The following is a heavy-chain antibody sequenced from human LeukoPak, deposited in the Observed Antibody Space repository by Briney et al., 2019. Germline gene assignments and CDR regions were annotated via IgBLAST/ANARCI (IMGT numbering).Heavy chain of an antibody. CDR2: INPTGGST. CDR1: GYTFTSYY. V-gene: IGHV1-46*01. J-gene: IGHJ5*02. Sequence: ASVKVSCKASGYTFTSYYMHWVRQAPGQGLEWMGLINPTGGSTGYAQKFQGRVTMTRDMSTSTDYMELSSLRSEATAIHYCARDNSVGDNAWWFDPWGQGTLVTVSS. D-gene: IGHD1-26*01. CDR3: ARDNSVGDNAWWFDP.